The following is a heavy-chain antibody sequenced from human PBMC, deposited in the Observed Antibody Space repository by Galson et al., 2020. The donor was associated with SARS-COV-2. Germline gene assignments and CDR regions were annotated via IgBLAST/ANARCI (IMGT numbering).Heavy chain of an antibody. CDR3: ARRYTNGLSPYWYFDL. CDR1: GGSISGGGYS. V-gene: IGHV4-30-2*01. J-gene: IGHJ2*01. Sequence: SETLSLTCAVSGGSISGGGYSWTWIRQPPGKGLEWIGSIYHSGATKSNPSLKSRVTISVDMSKNPLSLNLTSVTAADTAVYYCARRYTNGLSPYWYFDLWGRGTLVTGAS. CDR2: IYHSGAT. D-gene: IGHD5-18*01.